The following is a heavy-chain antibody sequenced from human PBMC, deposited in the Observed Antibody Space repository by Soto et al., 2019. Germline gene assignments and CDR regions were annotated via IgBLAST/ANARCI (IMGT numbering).Heavy chain of an antibody. Sequence: EVQLVESGGGLVKPGGSLSLSWGGSGFTFSNAWMNWVPQAPGKGLEWVGRIKSKSDGGTTDYATPVKGRFTISRDDSKNMLYLQMNRLQTEDTAVYFCARSYHTYYFDYWGRGTLVAVSS. CDR2: IKSKSDGGTT. D-gene: IGHD1-26*01. CDR1: GFTFSNAW. V-gene: IGHV3-15*07. J-gene: IGHJ4*01. CDR3: ARSYHTYYFDY.